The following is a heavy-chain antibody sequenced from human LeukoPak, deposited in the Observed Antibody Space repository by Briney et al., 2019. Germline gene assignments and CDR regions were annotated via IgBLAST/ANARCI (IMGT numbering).Heavy chain of an antibody. J-gene: IGHJ4*02. CDR1: GDSISSGSYY. Sequence: SETLSLTCTVSGDSISSGSYYWSWIRQPAGKGLEWIGRIYTSGSTNYNPSLKSRVTISVDTSKNQFSLKLSSVTAADTAVYYCARHPRGYSYGDFDYWGQGTLVTVSS. CDR2: IYTSGST. CDR3: ARHPRGYSYGDFDY. V-gene: IGHV4-61*02. D-gene: IGHD5-18*01.